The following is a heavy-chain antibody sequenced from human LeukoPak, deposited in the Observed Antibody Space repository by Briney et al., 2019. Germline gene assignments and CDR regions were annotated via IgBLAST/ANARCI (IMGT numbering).Heavy chain of an antibody. CDR1: GGSISSYY. D-gene: IGHD6-13*01. V-gene: IGHV4-59*12. J-gene: IGHJ6*03. CDR2: IYYSGST. Sequence: SETLSLTCTVSGGSISSYYWSWIRQPPGKGLEWIGYIYYSGSTNYNPSLKSRVTISVDTSKNQFSLKLSSVTAADTAVYYCASRSPGIAAAGARRYYYYYYMDVWGKGTTVTISS. CDR3: ASRSPGIAAAGARRYYYYYYMDV.